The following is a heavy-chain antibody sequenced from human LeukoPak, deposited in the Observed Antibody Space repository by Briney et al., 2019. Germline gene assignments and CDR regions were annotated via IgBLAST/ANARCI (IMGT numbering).Heavy chain of an antibody. V-gene: IGHV3-11*06. Sequence: GGSLRLSCAASGFTFSDYYMSWLRQAPGKGLEWVSYISSSSSYTNYADSVKGRFTISRDNAKNSLYLQMNSLRAEDTAVYYCARDRSAVAVTFDYWGQGTLVTVSS. CDR3: ARDRSAVAVTFDY. D-gene: IGHD6-19*01. CDR2: ISSSSSYT. CDR1: GFTFSDYY. J-gene: IGHJ4*02.